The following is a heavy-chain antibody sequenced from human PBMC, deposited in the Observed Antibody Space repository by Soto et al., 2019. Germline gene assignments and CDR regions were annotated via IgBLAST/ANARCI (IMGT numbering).Heavy chain of an antibody. V-gene: IGHV3-23*01. CDR1: GFTFRKYA. D-gene: IGHD7-27*01. CDR3: AKDLTGATCA. Sequence: EVQVLESGGELVQPGRSLRLSCTTSGFTFRKYAFNWVRQAPGKGLEWVSAIDTSDKTYYTDSVKGRFTISRDISKDTLFSQMNSLRVEDTAVYFCAKDLTGATCAWGQGTLVTVSS. J-gene: IGHJ5*02. CDR2: IDTSDKT.